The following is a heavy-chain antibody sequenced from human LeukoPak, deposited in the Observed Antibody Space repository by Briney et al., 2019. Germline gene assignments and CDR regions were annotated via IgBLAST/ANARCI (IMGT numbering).Heavy chain of an antibody. V-gene: IGHV5-51*01. CDR3: ARHTFLYSYYYYMDV. Sequence: GESLKISCKGSGYSFTSYWIGWVRQMPGKGLEWMGIIYPGDSDPRYSPSFQGQVTISADKSISTAYLQWSSLKASDTAMYYCARHTFLYSYYYYMDVWGKGTTVTVSS. CDR2: IYPGDSDP. CDR1: GYSFTSYW. D-gene: IGHD2/OR15-2a*01. J-gene: IGHJ6*03.